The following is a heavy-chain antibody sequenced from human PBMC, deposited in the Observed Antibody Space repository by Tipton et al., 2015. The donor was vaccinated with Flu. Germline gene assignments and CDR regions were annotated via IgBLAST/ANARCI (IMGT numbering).Heavy chain of an antibody. CDR1: GGSISSSSYY. D-gene: IGHD3-3*01. CDR3: ARETHPLSLTGFWSGYYYYYMDV. Sequence: TLSLTCTVSGGSISSSSYYWGWIRQPPGKGLEWIGYIYYSGSTNYNPSLKSRVTISVDTSKNQFSLKLSSVTAADTAVYYCARETHPLSLTGFWSGYYYYYMDVWGKGTTVTVSS. J-gene: IGHJ6*03. CDR2: IYYSGST. V-gene: IGHV4-61*01.